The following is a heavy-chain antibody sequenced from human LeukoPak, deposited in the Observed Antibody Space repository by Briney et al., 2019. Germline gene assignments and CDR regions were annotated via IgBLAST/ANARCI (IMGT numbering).Heavy chain of an antibody. V-gene: IGHV3-30-3*01. D-gene: IGHD1-26*01. CDR1: GFTFSSYA. CDR2: ISYDGSNK. Sequence: GRSLRLSCAASGFTFSSYAMHWVRQAPGKGLEWVAVISYDGSNKYYADSVKGRFTISRDNAKNSLYLQMNSLRVEDTAVYYCARASSGSYLDAFDIWGQGTMVTVSS. CDR3: ARASSGSYLDAFDI. J-gene: IGHJ3*02.